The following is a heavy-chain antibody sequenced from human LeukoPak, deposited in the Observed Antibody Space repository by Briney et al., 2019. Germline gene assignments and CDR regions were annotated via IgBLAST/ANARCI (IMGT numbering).Heavy chain of an antibody. CDR3: ARDGQPCSGSNCYSVDV. J-gene: IGHJ3*01. Sequence: SETLSLTCIVSGYSIGSGFRWGWIRQPPGKGLEWIGSKYHTGSTYYNPSLRSRVTISVDTSKNQFSLKLSSVTAADTAVYYCARDGQPCSGSNCYSVDVWGQGTMVTVSS. CDR2: KYHTGST. V-gene: IGHV4-38-2*02. D-gene: IGHD2-2*02. CDR1: GYSIGSGFR.